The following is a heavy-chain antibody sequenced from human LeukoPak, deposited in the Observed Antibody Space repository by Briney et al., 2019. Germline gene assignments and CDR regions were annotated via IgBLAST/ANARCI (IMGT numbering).Heavy chain of an antibody. CDR1: GFTFSDYY. D-gene: IGHD3-22*01. CDR3: ARRPMSSQEGYYFDY. V-gene: IGHV3-11*03. CDR2: ISSSSSYT. Sequence: KPGGSLRLSCAASGFTFSDYYMSWIRQAPGKGLEWVSYISSSSSYTNYADSVKGRFTISRDNAKNSLYLQMNSLRAEDTALYHCARRPMSSQEGYYFDYWGQGTLVTVSS. J-gene: IGHJ4*02.